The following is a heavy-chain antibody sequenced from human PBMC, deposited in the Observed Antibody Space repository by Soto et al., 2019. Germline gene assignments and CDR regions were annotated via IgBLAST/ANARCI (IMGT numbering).Heavy chain of an antibody. J-gene: IGHJ4*02. Sequence: QVQLQESGPGLVKPSGTLSLTCAVSSGSISSSNWWSWVRQPPGKGLEWIREIYHSGTTNYNPSLRRRVTDSAAESKNQFSPELTSMTAADPAVYYCARVKSGWLGFDYWGQGTLVTVSS. CDR3: ARVKSGWLGFDY. CDR1: SGSISSSNW. D-gene: IGHD6-19*01. CDR2: IYHSGTT. V-gene: IGHV4-4*02.